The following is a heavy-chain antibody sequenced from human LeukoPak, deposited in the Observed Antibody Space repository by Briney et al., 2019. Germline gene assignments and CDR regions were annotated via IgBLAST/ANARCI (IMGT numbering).Heavy chain of an antibody. D-gene: IGHD3-10*01. CDR3: AREMVRGVIFDY. CDR2: ISYDGSNK. Sequence: TGGSLRLSCAASGFTFSSYEMNWVRQAPGKGLEWVAVISYDGSNKYYADSVEGRFTISRDNSKNTLYLQMNSLRAEDTAVYYCAREMVRGVIFDYWGQGTLVTVSS. V-gene: IGHV3-30*04. CDR1: GFTFSSYE. J-gene: IGHJ4*02.